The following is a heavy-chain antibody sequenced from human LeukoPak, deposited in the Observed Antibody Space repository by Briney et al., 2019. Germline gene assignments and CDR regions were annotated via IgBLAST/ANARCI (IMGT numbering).Heavy chain of an antibody. D-gene: IGHD3-16*01. CDR1: GGSISSSNW. Sequence: SETLSLTCAVSGGSISSSNWWSWVRQPPGKGLEWIGEIYHSGSTNYNPSLKSRVTIPVDKSKNQFSLKLSSVTAADTAVYYCARAVGATALDYWGQGTLVTVSS. CDR3: ARAVGATALDY. J-gene: IGHJ4*02. V-gene: IGHV4-4*02. CDR2: IYHSGST.